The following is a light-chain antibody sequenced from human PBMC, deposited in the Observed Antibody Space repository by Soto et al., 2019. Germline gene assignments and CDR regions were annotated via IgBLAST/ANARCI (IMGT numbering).Light chain of an antibody. CDR1: QSVSNN. J-gene: IGKJ1*01. CDR3: QRQSNWPRT. CDR2: GAS. Sequence: GLNLSPVTLSVSQGERATLSCRASQSVSNNLAWYQQKPGQAPRLLIHGASTRATGIPARFSGSGSGTEFTLTISSLQSEDFTIYYCQRQSNWPRTFGQGAKVDI. V-gene: IGKV3-15*01.